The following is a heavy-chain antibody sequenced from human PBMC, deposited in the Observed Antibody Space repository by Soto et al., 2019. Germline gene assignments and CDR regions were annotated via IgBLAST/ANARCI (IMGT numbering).Heavy chain of an antibody. V-gene: IGHV3-33*01. J-gene: IGHJ6*02. CDR1: GFTFSTYG. CDR3: GRGGGGGSSFVGYYYYTLDV. CDR2: IWYDGSNK. D-gene: IGHD1-26*01. Sequence: QVQLVESGGGVVQPGRSLRLSCTASGFTFSTYGMHWVRQAPGKGLEWVTVIWYDGSNKYYADSVKGRFTISRDNSKNTLYLQINSRRADDPAVYYCGRGGGGGSSFVGYYYYTLDVWAKGPRSPSP.